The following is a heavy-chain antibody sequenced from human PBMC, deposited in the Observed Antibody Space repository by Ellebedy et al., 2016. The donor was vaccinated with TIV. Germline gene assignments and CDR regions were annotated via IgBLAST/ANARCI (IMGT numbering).Heavy chain of an antibody. V-gene: IGHV1-2*02. CDR2: INPNSGGT. J-gene: IGHJ6*02. D-gene: IGHD2-15*01. CDR1: GYTFTGYY. CDR3: ARDRGRYCSGGSCYSAGF. Sequence: ASVKVSCXASGYTFTGYYMHWVRQAPGQGLEWMGWINPNSGGTNYAQKFQGRVTMTRDTSISTAYMELSTLRSDDTAVYYCARDRGRYCSGGSCYSAGFWGQGTTVTVSS.